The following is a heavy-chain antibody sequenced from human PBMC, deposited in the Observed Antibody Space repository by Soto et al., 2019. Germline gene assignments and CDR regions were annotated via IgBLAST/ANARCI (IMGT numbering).Heavy chain of an antibody. CDR1: GGSFSGYY. J-gene: IGHJ4*02. V-gene: IGHV4-34*01. Sequence: SETLSLTCAVYGGSFSGYYWSWIRQPPGKGLEWIGEINHSGSTNYNPSLKSRVTISVDTSKNQFSLKLSSVTAADTAVYYCARGGNFWSGYHPPFDYWGQGTLVTVSS. CDR2: INHSGST. D-gene: IGHD3-3*01. CDR3: ARGGNFWSGYHPPFDY.